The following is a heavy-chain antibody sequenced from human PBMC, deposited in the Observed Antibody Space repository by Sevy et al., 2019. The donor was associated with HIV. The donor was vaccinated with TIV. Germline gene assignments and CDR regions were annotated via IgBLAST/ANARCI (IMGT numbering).Heavy chain of an antibody. V-gene: IGHV3-74*01. CDR1: GFTFRNYW. J-gene: IGHJ4*02. D-gene: IGHD3-3*01. CDR3: ARAGIGDFWSGYYGIDH. Sequence: GGSLRLSCAASGFTFRNYWMHWVRQAPGKGLVSVSYIHTDGSSSYYADYVKGRFIISRDNAQNTLYLQMNSLRAEDTAVYYCARAGIGDFWSGYYGIDHWGQGTLVTVSS. CDR2: IHTDGSSS.